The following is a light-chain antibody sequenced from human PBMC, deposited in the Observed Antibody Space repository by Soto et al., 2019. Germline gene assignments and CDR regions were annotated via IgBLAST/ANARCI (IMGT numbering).Light chain of an antibody. CDR3: SSYTSSSSYV. Sequence: QSVLTQPASVSGSPGQSITISCTGTSSDVGGYNYVSWYQQHPGKAPKLMIYEVSNRPSGVSNRFSGSKSGNTASLTISGLQAEDGADYYCSSYTSSSSYVFGTGSKVTGL. CDR1: SSDVGGYNY. V-gene: IGLV2-14*01. CDR2: EVS. J-gene: IGLJ1*01.